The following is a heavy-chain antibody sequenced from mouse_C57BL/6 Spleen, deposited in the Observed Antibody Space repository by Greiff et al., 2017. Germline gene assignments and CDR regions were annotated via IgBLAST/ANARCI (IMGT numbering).Heavy chain of an antibody. J-gene: IGHJ1*03. CDR1: GFLLSTFGLG. V-gene: IGHV8-8*01. Sequence: QVTLKESGPGILQPSQTLSLTCSFSGFLLSTFGLGVGWIRQPSGKGLEWLAHIWWDDDKYYNPALKSRLTISKDTSKNQVFLKIANVDTADTATYYCARIYDGYYRYFDVWGTGTTVTVSS. CDR2: IWWDDDK. D-gene: IGHD2-3*01. CDR3: ARIYDGYYRYFDV.